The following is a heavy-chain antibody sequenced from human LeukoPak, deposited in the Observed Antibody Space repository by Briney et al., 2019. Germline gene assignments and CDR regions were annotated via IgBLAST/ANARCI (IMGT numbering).Heavy chain of an antibody. CDR3: ARGKWEPFDRLPGYYYYYGMDV. J-gene: IGHJ6*02. Sequence: PGGSLRLSCAASEFTFSLYAMNWVRQAPGKGLEWVSYINDVSSDIHYADSVKGRFTISRDNSKNTLYLQMNSLRAEDTAVYYCARGKWEPFDRLPGYYYYYGMDVWGQGTTVTVSS. D-gene: IGHD3-9*01. CDR2: INDVSSDI. V-gene: IGHV3-21*05. CDR1: EFTFSLYA.